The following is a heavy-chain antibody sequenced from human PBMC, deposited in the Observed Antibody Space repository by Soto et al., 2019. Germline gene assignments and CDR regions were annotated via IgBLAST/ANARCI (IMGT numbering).Heavy chain of an antibody. CDR1: GGSISSYY. V-gene: IGHV4-59*12. J-gene: IGHJ4*02. D-gene: IGHD2-21*01. CDR2: IYYSGST. Sequence: LSLTCTVSGGSISSYYWSWIRQPPGKGLEWIGYIYYSGSTNYNPSLKSRVTISVDTSKNQFSLKLSSVTAEDTAVYFCARDGGIQMWSPYYFDYWGQGTLVTVSS. CDR3: ARDGGIQMWSPYYFDY.